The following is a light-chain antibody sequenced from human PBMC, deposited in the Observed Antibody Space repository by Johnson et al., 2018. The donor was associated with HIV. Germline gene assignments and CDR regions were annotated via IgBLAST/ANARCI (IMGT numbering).Light chain of an antibody. CDR1: SSNIGNNY. V-gene: IGLV1-51*02. Sequence: QSVLTQPPSLSAAPGQRVTISCSGSSSNIGNNYVSWYQQLPGTAPRLLVYENHRRPSGIPDRFSGSKSGTSDTLDNTGLQTGDEADYYCGTWDSSLSANVFGTGTKVTVL. J-gene: IGLJ1*01. CDR2: ENH. CDR3: GTWDSSLSANV.